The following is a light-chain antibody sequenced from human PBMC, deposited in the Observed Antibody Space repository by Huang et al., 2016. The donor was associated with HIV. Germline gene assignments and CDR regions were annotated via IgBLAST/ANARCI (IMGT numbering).Light chain of an antibody. CDR2: GAS. V-gene: IGKV3-15*01. CDR1: QSVGVN. Sequence: IVMTQSPATLSVSPGERVTLSCRASQSVGVNLAWYQQKVGQAPRLLIYGASTMATGIPARFSGGGSGTEFTLTITILQSEDFAVYYCQQYNNWLYTFGQGTKLEIK. J-gene: IGKJ2*01. CDR3: QQYNNWLYT.